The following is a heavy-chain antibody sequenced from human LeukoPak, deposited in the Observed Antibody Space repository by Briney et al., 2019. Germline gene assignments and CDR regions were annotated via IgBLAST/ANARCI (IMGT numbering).Heavy chain of an antibody. Sequence: SETLFLTCAVYGGSFSGYYWSWIRQPPGKGLEWIGEINHSGSTNYNPPLKSRVTISVDTSKNQFSLTLSSVTAADTAVYYCARGSSGIAAAGTIDYWGQGTLVTVSS. CDR2: INHSGST. V-gene: IGHV4-34*01. J-gene: IGHJ4*02. CDR1: GGSFSGYY. CDR3: ARGSSGIAAAGTIDY. D-gene: IGHD6-13*01.